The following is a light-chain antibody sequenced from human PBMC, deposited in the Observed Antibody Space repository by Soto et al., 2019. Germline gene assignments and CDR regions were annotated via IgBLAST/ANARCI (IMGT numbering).Light chain of an antibody. CDR2: GGS. CDR1: QSVSSNH. V-gene: IGKV3-20*01. Sequence: DIVFTQSPGTLSLSPGERATLSCRASQSVSSNHLAWYQQKPGQAPRLLIYGGSSRATGIPVRFSGSGSETDFTLTSTRLEPEDFAVYYCQQYSSSRTCGQWTKVEIK. CDR3: QQYSSSRT. J-gene: IGKJ1*01.